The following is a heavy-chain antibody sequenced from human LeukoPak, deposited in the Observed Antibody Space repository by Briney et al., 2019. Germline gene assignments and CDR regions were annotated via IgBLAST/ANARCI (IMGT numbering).Heavy chain of an antibody. CDR1: GYTFTSYA. V-gene: IGHV1-3*03. CDR3: AIAPFYDSSGYYYASKVGFDY. D-gene: IGHD3-22*01. Sequence: ASVKVSCKASGYTFTSYAMHWVRQAPGQRLEWMGWINVGKNNTKYSQDFQGRVTFTRDTSASTAYMELSSLRSEDTAVYYCAIAPFYDSSGYYYASKVGFDYWGQGTLVTVSS. J-gene: IGHJ4*02. CDR2: INVGKNNT.